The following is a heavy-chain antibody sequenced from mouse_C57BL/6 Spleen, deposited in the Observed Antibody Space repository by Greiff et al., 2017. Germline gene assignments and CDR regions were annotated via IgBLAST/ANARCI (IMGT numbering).Heavy chain of an antibody. Sequence: EVKLLEPGAELVRPGASVKLSCKASGYNINDDYMHWVKQRPEQGLEWIGWIDPENGDTDYDSKFQGKATLTAETSSNPASLQLSSLSSADTAVXYCTMDDSYWFAYWGQGTLVTVAA. V-gene: IGHV14-4*01. CDR1: GYNINDDY. CDR2: IDPENGDT. CDR3: TMDDSYWFAY. D-gene: IGHD1-1*01. J-gene: IGHJ3*01.